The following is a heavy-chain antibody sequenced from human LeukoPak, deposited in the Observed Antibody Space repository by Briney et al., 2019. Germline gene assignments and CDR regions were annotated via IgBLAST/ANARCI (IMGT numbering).Heavy chain of an antibody. V-gene: IGHV5-51*01. CDR1: GYSFTSYW. J-gene: IGHJ1*01. CDR3: ARSDCSSTSCYEYFQH. Sequence: GESLQISCKGSGYSFTSYWIGWVRQMPGKGLEWMGIIYPGDSDTRYSPSFQGQVTISADKSISTAYLQWSSLKASDTAMYYCARSDCSSTSCYEYFQHWGQGTLVTVSS. D-gene: IGHD2-2*01. CDR2: IYPGDSDT.